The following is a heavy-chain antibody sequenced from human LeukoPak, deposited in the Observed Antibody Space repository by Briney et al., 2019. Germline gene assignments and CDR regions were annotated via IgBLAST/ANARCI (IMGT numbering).Heavy chain of an antibody. CDR3: ARSRTIFGVVIGHDY. D-gene: IGHD3-3*01. CDR1: GGSISSYY. V-gene: IGHV4-59*12. Sequence: PSETLSLTCTVSGGSISSYYWSWIRQPPGKGLEWIGYIYYSGSTNYNPSLKSRVTISVDKSKNQFSLKLSSVTAADTAVYYCARSRTIFGVVIGHDYWGQGTLVTVSS. J-gene: IGHJ4*02. CDR2: IYYSGST.